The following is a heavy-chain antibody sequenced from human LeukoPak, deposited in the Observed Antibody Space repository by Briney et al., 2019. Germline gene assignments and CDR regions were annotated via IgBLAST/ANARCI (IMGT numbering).Heavy chain of an antibody. CDR1: GSTFSDYY. D-gene: IGHD2-15*01. J-gene: IGHJ4*02. CDR2: ISSSSSYI. V-gene: IGHV3-11*06. Sequence: GGSLRLSCAASGSTFSDYYMSWIRQAPGKGLEWVSSISSSSSYIYYADSVKGRFTISRDNAKNSLYLQMNSLRAEDTAVYYCARVRGFKYCSGGSCYSGFDYWGQGTLVTVSS. CDR3: ARVRGFKYCSGGSCYSGFDY.